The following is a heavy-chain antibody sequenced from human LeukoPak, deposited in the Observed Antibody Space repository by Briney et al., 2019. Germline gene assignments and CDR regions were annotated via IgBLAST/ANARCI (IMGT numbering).Heavy chain of an antibody. CDR2: IYSGGST. CDR1: GFTVSSNY. D-gene: IGHD3-10*01. V-gene: IGHV3-53*01. CDR3: ARVRYYGSGSYSWFDP. Sequence: GGSLRLSCAASGFTVSSNYMSWVRQAPGKGLEWVSVIYSGGSTYYADSVKGRFTISRDNSKNTLYLQMNSLRAEDTAVYYCARVRYYGSGSYSWFDPWGQGTLVTLSS. J-gene: IGHJ5*02.